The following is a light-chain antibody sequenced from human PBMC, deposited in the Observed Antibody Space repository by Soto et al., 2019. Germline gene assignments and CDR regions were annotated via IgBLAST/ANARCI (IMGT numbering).Light chain of an antibody. CDR3: QSYDSSLGGYV. Sequence: QSVLTQPPSVSGAPGQRVTISCTGSSANIGAAYNVDWYQQLPGTAPKLLIYGNNNRPSGVPARFSVSKSGTSASLAIAGLQAEDEGDYYCQSYDSSLGGYVFGTGTKVTVL. V-gene: IGLV1-40*01. CDR2: GNN. CDR1: SANIGAAYN. J-gene: IGLJ1*01.